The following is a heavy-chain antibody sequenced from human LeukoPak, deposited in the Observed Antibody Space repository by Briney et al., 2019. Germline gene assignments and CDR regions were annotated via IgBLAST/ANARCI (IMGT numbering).Heavy chain of an antibody. Sequence: GGSLRLSCAASGFTFSAYWMHWVRQAPGKGLVWVSRINGDGSITSYAESVKGRFIISRDNAKNTVYLQMNSLRPEATAAYYCARDLELTYYDSSGHDYWGQGTLVTVSS. V-gene: IGHV3-74*01. J-gene: IGHJ4*02. CDR1: GFTFSAYW. CDR3: ARDLELTYYDSSGHDY. CDR2: INGDGSIT. D-gene: IGHD3-22*01.